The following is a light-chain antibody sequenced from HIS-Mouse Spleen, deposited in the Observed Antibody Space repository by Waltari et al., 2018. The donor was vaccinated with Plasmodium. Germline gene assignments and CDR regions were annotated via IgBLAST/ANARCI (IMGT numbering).Light chain of an antibody. CDR1: SSDVGGYNY. Sequence: QSALTQPRSVSGSTGQSVTISCTGTSSDVGGYNYVPWYQQHPGKAPKLMSNDVSKRPSWVPDRFSGSKAGNTASLTISGLQAEYEADYYCCSYAGSYTWVFGGGTKLTVL. J-gene: IGLJ3*02. CDR2: DVS. V-gene: IGLV2-11*01. CDR3: CSYAGSYTWV.